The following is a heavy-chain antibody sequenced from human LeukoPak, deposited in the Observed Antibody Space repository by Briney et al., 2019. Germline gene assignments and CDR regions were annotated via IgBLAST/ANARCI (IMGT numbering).Heavy chain of an antibody. CDR3: ARGDQLLPRGFDY. J-gene: IGHJ4*02. CDR1: GGSFSGYY. V-gene: IGHV4-34*01. D-gene: IGHD2-2*01. CDR2: INHSGST. Sequence: SETLSLTCAVYGGSFSGYYWSWIRQPPGKGLEWIGEINHSGSTNYNPSLKSRVTISVDTSKNQFPLKLSSVTAADTAVYYCARGDQLLPRGFDYWGQGTLVTVSS.